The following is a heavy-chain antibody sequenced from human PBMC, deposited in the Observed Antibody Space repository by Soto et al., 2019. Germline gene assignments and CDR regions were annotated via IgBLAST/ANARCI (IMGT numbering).Heavy chain of an antibody. CDR1: GFTFSSYG. CDR3: AKAVVDYGDYYYGMDV. D-gene: IGHD4-17*01. CDR2: ISYDGSNK. J-gene: IGHJ6*02. Sequence: GGSLRLSCAASGFTFSSYGMHWVRQAPGKGLEWVAVISYDGSNKYYADSVKGRFTISRDNSKNTLYLQMNSLRAEDTAVYYCAKAVVDYGDYYYGMDVWGQGTTVTVSS. V-gene: IGHV3-30*18.